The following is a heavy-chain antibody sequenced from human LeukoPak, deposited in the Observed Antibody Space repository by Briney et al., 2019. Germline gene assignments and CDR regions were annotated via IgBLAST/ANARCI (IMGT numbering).Heavy chain of an antibody. V-gene: IGHV3-21*04. CDR1: GFTFSSYS. D-gene: IGHD3-10*01. CDR2: ISSSSSYI. J-gene: IGHJ3*02. Sequence: GGSLRLSCAASGFTFSSYSMNWVRQAPGKGLEWVSSISSSSSYIYYADSVKGRFTISRDNAKNSLYLQMNSLRAEDTAVYYCAKDPHDVLLWFGELPDAFDIWGQGTMVTVSS. CDR3: AKDPHDVLLWFGELPDAFDI.